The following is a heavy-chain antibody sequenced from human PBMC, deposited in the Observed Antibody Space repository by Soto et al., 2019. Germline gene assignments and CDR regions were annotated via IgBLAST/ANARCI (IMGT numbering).Heavy chain of an antibody. CDR1: GFTFSSYG. J-gene: IGHJ4*02. V-gene: IGHV3-30*03. Sequence: QVQLVESGGGVVQPGRSLRLSCAASGFTFSSYGMNWLRQAPGTGLEWVAVISYDGSNKYYADSVKGRCTSSRDKSKNTLYLQMNSLRAEDTAVYYCAPWFGAFDYWGQGTLVTVSS. D-gene: IGHD3-10*01. CDR3: APWFGAFDY. CDR2: ISYDGSNK.